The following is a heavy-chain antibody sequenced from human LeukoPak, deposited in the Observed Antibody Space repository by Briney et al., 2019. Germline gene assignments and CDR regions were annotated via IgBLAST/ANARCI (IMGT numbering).Heavy chain of an antibody. CDR3: ARGTISGSRSLDP. V-gene: IGHV1-8*03. CDR2: VNPNSGNR. D-gene: IGHD3-9*01. J-gene: IGHJ5*02. CDR1: GYTFTNYD. Sequence: VASVKVSCKASGYTFTNYDINWVRQATGQGLEWMGWVNPNSGNRGYAQKFQGRLTITRNTSISTAYLDLSSLRSDDTAVYYCARGTISGSRSLDPWGQGTLVTVSS.